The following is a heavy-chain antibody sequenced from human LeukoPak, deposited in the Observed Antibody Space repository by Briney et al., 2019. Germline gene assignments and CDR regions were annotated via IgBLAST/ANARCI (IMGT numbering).Heavy chain of an antibody. CDR1: GDSINDYY. CDR2: IYSSGST. CDR3: ARGPKRTGYYNAHYYYYYGMDV. Sequence: SETLSLTCTVSGDSINDYYWSWIRQPAGKGLEWIGRIYSSGSTHYNPSLKSRVTMSVDTSKNQFSLKLSSVTAADTAVYYCARGPKRTGYYNAHYYYYYGMDVWGKGTTVTVSS. D-gene: IGHD3-9*01. V-gene: IGHV4-4*07. J-gene: IGHJ6*04.